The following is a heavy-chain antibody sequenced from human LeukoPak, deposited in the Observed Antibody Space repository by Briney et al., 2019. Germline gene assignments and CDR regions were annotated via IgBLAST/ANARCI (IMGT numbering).Heavy chain of an antibody. J-gene: IGHJ5*02. CDR3: ARRGPYTAGWFDP. Sequence: KSSETLSLTCTVSGGSISSYYWSWVRQPPGKGLEWIGYIYYSGSTNYNPSLKSRVTISVDTSKNQFSLKLSSVTAADTAVYYCARRGPYTAGWFDPWGQGTLVTVSS. CDR2: IYYSGST. V-gene: IGHV4-59*01. D-gene: IGHD4-11*01. CDR1: GGSISSYY.